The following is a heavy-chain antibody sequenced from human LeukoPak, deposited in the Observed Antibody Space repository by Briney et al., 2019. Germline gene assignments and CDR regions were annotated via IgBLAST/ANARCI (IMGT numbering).Heavy chain of an antibody. D-gene: IGHD6-13*01. V-gene: IGHV4-39*07. CDR1: GVSISSSNSY. CDR2: MYSSGST. J-gene: IGHJ4*02. CDR3: ARFSSIAAAFDY. Sequence: SSETLSLTCTVSGVSISSSNSYWGWIRQPPGKGLEWIGSMYSSGSTYYNPSLKSRVTISVDTSKNQFSLKLSSVTAADTAVYYCARFSSIAAAFDYWGQGTLVTVSS.